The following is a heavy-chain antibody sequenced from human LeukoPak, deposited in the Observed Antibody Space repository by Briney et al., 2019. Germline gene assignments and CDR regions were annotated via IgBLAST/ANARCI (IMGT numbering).Heavy chain of an antibody. CDR1: GGSFSGYY. V-gene: IGHV4-34*01. CDR3: ARGFYYDFWSGYYQYNWFDP. J-gene: IGHJ5*02. CDR2: INHSGST. D-gene: IGHD3-3*01. Sequence: SETLSLTCAVYGGSFSGYYWSWIRQPPGKGLEWIGEINHSGSTNYSPSLKSRVTISVDTSKNQFSLKLSSVTAADTAVYYCARGFYYDFWSGYYQYNWFDPWGQGTLVTVSS.